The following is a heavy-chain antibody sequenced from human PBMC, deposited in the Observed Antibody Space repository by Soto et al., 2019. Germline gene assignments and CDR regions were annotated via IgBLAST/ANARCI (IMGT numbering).Heavy chain of an antibody. J-gene: IGHJ3*02. CDR1: GGSISSGGYY. V-gene: IGHV4-31*03. D-gene: IGHD3-10*01. Sequence: QVQLQESGPGLVKPSQTLSLTCTVSGGSISSGGYYWSWIRQHPGKGREWIGYIYYIGISYYNLSLLIRVAILVDTSNMQYSLSLSSVSAADTAVYYFARFYMVRGVMGAFDIWGQGTMVTVSS. CDR2: IYYIGIS. CDR3: ARFYMVRGVMGAFDI.